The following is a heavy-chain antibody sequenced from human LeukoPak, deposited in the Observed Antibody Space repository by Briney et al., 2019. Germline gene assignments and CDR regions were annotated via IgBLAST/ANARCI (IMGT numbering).Heavy chain of an antibody. Sequence: PGGSLRLSCAASGFTFSSYAMSWVRQAPGKGLEWVSSISSSSSYIYYADSVKGRFTISRDNAKNSLYLQMNSLRAEDTAVYYCARVLHKRNYDSSDYHVYWGQGTLVTVPS. CDR3: ARVLHKRNYDSSDYHVY. D-gene: IGHD3-22*01. V-gene: IGHV3-21*01. J-gene: IGHJ4*02. CDR2: ISSSSSYI. CDR1: GFTFSSYA.